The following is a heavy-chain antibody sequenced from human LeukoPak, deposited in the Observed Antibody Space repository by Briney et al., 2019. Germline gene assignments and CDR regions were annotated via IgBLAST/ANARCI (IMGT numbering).Heavy chain of an antibody. D-gene: IGHD3-9*01. V-gene: IGHV4-4*02. Sequence: SGTLSLTCAVSGGSISSSNRWSWVRQPPGKGLEWIGEIYHSGSTNYNPSLKSRVTISVDKSKNQFSLKLSSVTAADTAVYYCARKSSRYFDWLLLDYWGQGTLVTVSS. CDR2: IYHSGST. J-gene: IGHJ4*02. CDR1: GGSISSSNR. CDR3: ARKSSRYFDWLLLDY.